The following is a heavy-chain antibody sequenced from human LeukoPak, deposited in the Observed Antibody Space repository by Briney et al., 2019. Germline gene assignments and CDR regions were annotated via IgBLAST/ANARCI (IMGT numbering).Heavy chain of an antibody. CDR2: IYYSGGA. Sequence: SETLSLTCAVYGGAFNNYYWTWIRQPSGKGLEWIGSIYYSGGADYNPSLQSRVTISVDTSKNEFSLKVRSVTAADTAVYFCARTHCEGDCFSAIRYWGQGTPVTVSS. J-gene: IGHJ4*02. D-gene: IGHD2-21*02. CDR3: ARTHCEGDCFSAIRY. CDR1: GGAFNNYY. V-gene: IGHV4-59*10.